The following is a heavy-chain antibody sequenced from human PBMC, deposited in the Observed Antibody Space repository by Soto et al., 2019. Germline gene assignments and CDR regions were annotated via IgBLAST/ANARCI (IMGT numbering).Heavy chain of an antibody. V-gene: IGHV3-9*01. D-gene: IGHD5-12*01. CDR2: ISWNSGSI. CDR1: GFTFDDYA. CDR3: AKDIPYDSGYDWAFDI. Sequence: GGSLRLSCAASGFTFDDYAMHWVRQAPGKGLEWVSCISWNSGSIGYADSVKGRFTISRDNAKNSLYLQMNSLRAEDAALYYCAKDIPYDSGYDWAFDIWGQGTMVTVS. J-gene: IGHJ3*02.